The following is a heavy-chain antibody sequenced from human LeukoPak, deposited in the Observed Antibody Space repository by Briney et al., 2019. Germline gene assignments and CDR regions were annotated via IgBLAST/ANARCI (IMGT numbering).Heavy chain of an antibody. CDR1: GFTFRSYG. D-gene: IGHD1-26*01. CDR2: ISSSSSTI. Sequence: GGSLRLSCAASGFTFRSYGMNWVRQTPGKGLEWVSYISSSSSTIYYADSVKGRFTISRDNSRNSLYLQMNSLRVEDTAIYYCARDWWEVAYFDYWGQGTPVTVSS. CDR3: ARDWWEVAYFDY. V-gene: IGHV3-48*01. J-gene: IGHJ4*02.